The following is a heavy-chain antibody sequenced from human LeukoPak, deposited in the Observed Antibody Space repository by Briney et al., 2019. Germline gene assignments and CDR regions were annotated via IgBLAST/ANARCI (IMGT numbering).Heavy chain of an antibody. CDR3: ARDHGSESYCPDY. CDR1: GFTFSSYA. Sequence: GGSLRLSCAASGFTFSSYAMHWVRQAPGKGLEWVAVISYDGSNKYYADSVKGRFTISRDNSKNTLYLQMNSLRAEDTAVYYCARDHGSESYCPDYWGQGTLVTVSS. CDR2: ISYDGSNK. D-gene: IGHD3-10*01. J-gene: IGHJ4*02. V-gene: IGHV3-30*04.